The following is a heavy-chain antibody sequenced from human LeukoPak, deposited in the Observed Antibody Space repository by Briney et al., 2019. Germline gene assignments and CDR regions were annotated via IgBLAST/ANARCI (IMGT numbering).Heavy chain of an antibody. V-gene: IGHV5-51*01. D-gene: IGHD4/OR15-4a*01. CDR1: GYSFTTHW. CDR2: IYPGDSDT. J-gene: IGHJ5*01. CDR3: ARLSDSGANILFVS. Sequence: TGESLKISCKGSGYSFTTHWLVLVRQMPGKGLEWMGIIYPGDSDTRYSPSFQGQVTISADKSISTTYLQWSSLKASDTAMYYCARLSDSGANILFVSSGHRTLVTVSS.